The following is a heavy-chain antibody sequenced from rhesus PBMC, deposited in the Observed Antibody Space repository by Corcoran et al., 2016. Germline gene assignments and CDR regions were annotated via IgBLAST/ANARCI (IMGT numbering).Heavy chain of an antibody. CDR2: IRSKAYGGTA. V-gene: IGHV3-6*01. D-gene: IGHD6-25*01. CDR1: GFTFSNHY. Sequence: EVQLVESGGGLVQPGGSLRVSCAASGFTFSNHYLYWVRQAPGKGLEWVGFIRSKAYGGTAEYAASVKGRFTISRDDSKSIASLQMSSLKTEDTAVYYCTRSGQLPEGFDYWGQGVLVTVSS. CDR3: TRSGQLPEGFDY. J-gene: IGHJ4*01.